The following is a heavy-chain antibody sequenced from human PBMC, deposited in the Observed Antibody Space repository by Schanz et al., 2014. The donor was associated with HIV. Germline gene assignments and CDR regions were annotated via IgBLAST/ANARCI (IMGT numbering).Heavy chain of an antibody. CDR3: AKDQGYDFWSGYYNYYDMDV. CDR2: ISYDGSNK. CDR1: GFTFSSYA. D-gene: IGHD3-3*01. J-gene: IGHJ6*02. Sequence: QLVESGGGLVQPGGSLRLSCAASGFTFSSYAMHWVRQAPGKGLEWVAVISYDGSNKYYADSVKGRFTISRDNSKNTLYLQMNSLRAEDTAVYYCAKDQGYDFWSGYYNYYDMDVWGQGTTVTVSS. V-gene: IGHV3-30-3*01.